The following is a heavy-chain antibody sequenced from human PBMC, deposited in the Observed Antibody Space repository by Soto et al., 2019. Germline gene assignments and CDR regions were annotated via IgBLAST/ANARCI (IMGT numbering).Heavy chain of an antibody. D-gene: IGHD2-15*01. CDR3: AKVGYCSGGSCYSDDAFDI. CDR1: GFTFSSFG. J-gene: IGHJ3*02. V-gene: IGHV3-30*18. CDR2: ISSDGDNI. Sequence: VGSLRLSCAASGFTFSSFGMHWVRQAPGKGLEWVALISSDGDNIFYADSVKGRFTISRDNSKNTPYLQMNSLRAEDTAIYYCAKVGYCSGGSCYSDDAFDIWGQRAVLTVSS.